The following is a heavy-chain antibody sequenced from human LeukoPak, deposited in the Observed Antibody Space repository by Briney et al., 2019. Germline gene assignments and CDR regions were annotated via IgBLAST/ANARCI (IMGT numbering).Heavy chain of an antibody. J-gene: IGHJ5*02. CDR3: AIDPPDSGWAFWS. V-gene: IGHV3-33*01. D-gene: IGHD6-19*01. CDR1: GFNFRTHA. Sequence: GSLGLSCSASGFNFRTHAMHWVRQAPGKGLQWVAMVWRGGNYKYYTDSVNGRFSISRDDSRSRLHLQMDSLRSEDTAVYYCAIDPPDSGWAFWSWGQGALVTVSS. CDR2: VWRGGNYK.